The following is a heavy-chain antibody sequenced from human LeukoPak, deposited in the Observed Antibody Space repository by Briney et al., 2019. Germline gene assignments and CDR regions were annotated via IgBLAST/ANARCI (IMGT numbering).Heavy chain of an antibody. J-gene: IGHJ4*02. V-gene: IGHV1-46*01. Sequence: GASVKVSCKASGYIFTNYYMHWVRQAPGRGLEWMGIINPSGGSTTYAQKFQGRVTMTRDTSTSTVYMEVGSLRSEDTAVYYCARAGYDSSGYYSYWGQGTLVTVSS. CDR1: GYIFTNYY. CDR3: ARAGYDSSGYYSY. D-gene: IGHD3-22*01. CDR2: INPSGGST.